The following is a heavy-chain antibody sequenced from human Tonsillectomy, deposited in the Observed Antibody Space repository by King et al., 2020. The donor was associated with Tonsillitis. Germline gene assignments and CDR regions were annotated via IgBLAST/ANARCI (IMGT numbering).Heavy chain of an antibody. D-gene: IGHD3-3*01. V-gene: IGHV3-15*01. CDR3: TTDPQLLGYDFWSGYTYFDY. J-gene: IGHJ4*02. Sequence: VQLVESGGGLVKPGGSLRLSCAASGFTFSNAWMSWVRQAPGKGLEWVGRIKSKNDGGTTDYAAPVKGRFTISRDVSKNTLYLQMNSLKTEDTAVYYCTTDPQLLGYDFWSGYTYFDYWGQGTLVTVSS. CDR1: GFTFSNAW. CDR2: IKSKNDGGTT.